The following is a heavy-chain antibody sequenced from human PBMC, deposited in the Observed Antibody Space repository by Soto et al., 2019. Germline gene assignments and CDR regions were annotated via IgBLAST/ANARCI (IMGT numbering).Heavy chain of an antibody. V-gene: IGHV3-21*01. J-gene: IGHJ6*03. CDR2: INEDSTYI. D-gene: IGHD3-9*01. Sequence: GGSLRLACTASGFAFNTYSMNWVRQAPGKGLEWVSSINEDSTYIYYADSLRGRITISRDNAKDSLFLQMNSLRPDDTAVYYCVRDLGRYFRSGYMDLWGDGATVTVSS. CDR1: GFAFNTYS. CDR3: VRDLGRYFRSGYMDL.